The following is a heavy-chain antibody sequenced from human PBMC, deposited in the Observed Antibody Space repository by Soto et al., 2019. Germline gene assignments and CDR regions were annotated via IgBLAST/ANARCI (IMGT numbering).Heavy chain of an antibody. V-gene: IGHV3-30*03. Sequence: GGSLRLSCAASGFTFSSYGMHWVRQAPGKGLEWVAVISYDGSNKYYADSVKGRFTISRDNSKNTLYLQMNSLRAEDTAVYYCARHRGSSGYYARKDYFDYWGQGTLVTVSS. CDR1: GFTFSSYG. J-gene: IGHJ4*02. D-gene: IGHD3-22*01. CDR3: ARHRGSSGYYARKDYFDY. CDR2: ISYDGSNK.